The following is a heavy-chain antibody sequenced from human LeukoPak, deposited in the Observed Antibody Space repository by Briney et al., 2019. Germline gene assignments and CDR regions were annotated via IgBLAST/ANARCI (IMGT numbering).Heavy chain of an antibody. CDR1: GGSISSGGYY. Sequence: SETLSLTCTVSGGSISSGGYYWSWIRQHPGKGLEWIGYIYYSGSTYYNPSLKSRVTISVDTSKNQFSLKLSSVTAADTAVYYCARVPSSGYYPLFDYWGQGTLVTVSS. CDR2: IYYSGST. V-gene: IGHV4-31*03. CDR3: ARVPSSGYYPLFDY. D-gene: IGHD3-22*01. J-gene: IGHJ4*02.